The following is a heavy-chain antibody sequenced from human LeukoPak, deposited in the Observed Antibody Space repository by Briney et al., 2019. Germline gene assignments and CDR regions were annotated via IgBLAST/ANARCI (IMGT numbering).Heavy chain of an antibody. CDR2: IKQDGSEK. CDR3: ARDQETYYYDSSGFRYFDY. CDR1: GFTFSRYW. J-gene: IGHJ4*02. V-gene: IGHV3-7*01. D-gene: IGHD3-22*01. Sequence: PGGSLRLSCAAAGFTFSRYWMSWVRQAPGKGLEWVANIKQDGSEKNYVDSRKGRFTIYRDNAKNSLYLQMNSLRAEDTAVYYCARDQETYYYDSSGFRYFDYWGQGTLVTVSS.